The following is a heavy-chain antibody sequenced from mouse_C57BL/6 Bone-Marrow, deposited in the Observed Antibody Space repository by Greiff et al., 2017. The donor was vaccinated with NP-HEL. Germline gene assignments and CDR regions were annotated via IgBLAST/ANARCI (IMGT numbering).Heavy chain of an antibody. V-gene: IGHV14-4*01. CDR2: IDPENGDT. CDR1: GFNIKDDY. Sequence: VQLQQSGAELVRPGASVKLSCTASGFNIKDDYMHWVKQRPEQGLEWIGWIDPENGDTEYASKFQGKATITADTSSNTVYLQLSSLTSEDTAVYYCTTSYGAPWYFDVWGTGTTVTVSS. CDR3: TTSYGAPWYFDV. D-gene: IGHD1-1*02. J-gene: IGHJ1*03.